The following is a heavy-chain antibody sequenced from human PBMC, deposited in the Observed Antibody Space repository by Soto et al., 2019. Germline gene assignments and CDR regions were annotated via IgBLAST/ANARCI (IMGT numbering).Heavy chain of an antibody. CDR2: ISSDGRTT. V-gene: IGHV3-74*01. Sequence: EVQLVESGGGLVQPGGSLRLSCAASGFTLSGYWMHWVRQVPGKGLVWVSRISSDGRTTNYADSVGGRFTISRDNAKNTLYVQMNSLRAEDTAVYYCARDFVTASATSGMDVWGQGTTVTVSS. D-gene: IGHD1-26*01. CDR3: ARDFVTASATSGMDV. J-gene: IGHJ6*02. CDR1: GFTLSGYW.